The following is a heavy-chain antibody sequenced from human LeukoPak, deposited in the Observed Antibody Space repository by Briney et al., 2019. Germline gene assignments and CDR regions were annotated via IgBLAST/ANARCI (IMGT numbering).Heavy chain of an antibody. CDR3: ARDAMTVVVDAFDI. J-gene: IGHJ3*02. CDR1: GFTFTDYY. CDR2: ISSSGTTI. D-gene: IGHD3-22*01. Sequence: GGSLRLSCAASGFTFTDYYMSWIRQAPGKGLEWVSYISSSGTTIFYADSVKGRFTISRDNAKNSLYLQMNSLRAEDTAVYYCARDAMTVVVDAFDIWGQGTMLTVSS. V-gene: IGHV3-11*01.